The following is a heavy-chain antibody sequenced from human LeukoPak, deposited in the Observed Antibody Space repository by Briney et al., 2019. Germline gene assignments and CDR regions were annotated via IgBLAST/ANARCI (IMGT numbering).Heavy chain of an antibody. CDR2: IYNSDYT. Sequence: PSETLSLTRTVSGGSISYNYCWTCIRHPPRKEPQWSGTIYNSDYTYYNPSLTGRVTISMDTSKNQFSLTVTSLTAADTAVYYCARGRDAYKVGNFWGQGALVTVSS. CDR3: ARGRDAYKVGNF. CDR1: GGSISYNYC. J-gene: IGHJ4*02. D-gene: IGHD5-24*01. V-gene: IGHV4-39*07.